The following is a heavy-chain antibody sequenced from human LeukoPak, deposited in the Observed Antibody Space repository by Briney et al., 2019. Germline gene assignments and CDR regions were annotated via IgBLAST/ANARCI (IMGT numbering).Heavy chain of an antibody. Sequence: GASVKVSCKASGGTFSNYAFNWVRQAPGQGLEWVGGIIPIFGTINYAQKFQGRVTITADESTSTAYMELSSLRSEDTAVYYCARDYYDSSGYSPDYWGQGTLVTVSS. V-gene: IGHV1-69*13. J-gene: IGHJ4*02. CDR1: GGTFSNYA. CDR2: IIPIFGTI. CDR3: ARDYYDSSGYSPDY. D-gene: IGHD3-22*01.